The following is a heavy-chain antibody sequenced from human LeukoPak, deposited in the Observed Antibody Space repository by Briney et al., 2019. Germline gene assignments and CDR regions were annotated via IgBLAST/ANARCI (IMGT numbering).Heavy chain of an antibody. Sequence: SVKVSCKASGFTFTSSAVQWVRQARGQRLEWIGWIVVGSGNTNYAQKFQERVTITRDMSTSTVYMEQSSLRSEDTAVYYCAAEGRPTVVTFRKGAVDLWGQGTMVTVSS. CDR1: GFTFTSSA. D-gene: IGHD4-23*01. V-gene: IGHV1-58*01. J-gene: IGHJ3*01. CDR3: AAEGRPTVVTFRKGAVDL. CDR2: IVVGSGNT.